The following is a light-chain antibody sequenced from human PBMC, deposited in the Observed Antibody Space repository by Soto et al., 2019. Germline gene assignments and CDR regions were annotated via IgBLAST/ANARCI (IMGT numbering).Light chain of an antibody. CDR1: QSVRSSY. CDR2: GAT. V-gene: IGKV3-20*01. CDR3: QQYGNSPRT. J-gene: IGKJ1*01. Sequence: EIVLTQSPGTLSLSPGERATLSCRASQSVRSSYLAWYQQKPGQAPRLLIFGATTRATGIPDRFSGSGSGTDFTLTISRLEPEDFAVYFCQQYGNSPRTFAQGTKVEIK.